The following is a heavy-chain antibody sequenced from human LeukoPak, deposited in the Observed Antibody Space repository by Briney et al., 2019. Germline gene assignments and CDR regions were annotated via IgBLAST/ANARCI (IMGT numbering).Heavy chain of an antibody. V-gene: IGHV4-59*08. J-gene: IGHJ4*02. CDR3: ARLEGRYYYDSSGFDY. CDR1: GGSISSYY. Sequence: SETLSLTCTVSGGSISSYYWSWIRQPPGKGLEWIGYIYYSGSTNYNPSLKSRVTISVDTSKNQFSLKLSSVTAADTAVYYCARLEGRYYYDSSGFDYWGQGTLVTVSS. D-gene: IGHD3-22*01. CDR2: IYYSGST.